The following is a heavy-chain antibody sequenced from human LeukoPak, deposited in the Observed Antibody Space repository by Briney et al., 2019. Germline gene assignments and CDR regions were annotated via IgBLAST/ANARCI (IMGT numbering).Heavy chain of an antibody. D-gene: IGHD3-10*01. Sequence: GASVKVSRKASGYTFTSYGISWVRQAPGQGLEWMGWISAYNFNTNYAQKLQGRVTMTTDTSTNTAYMELRSLRSDDTAVYFCARDPQYSYGLGSTRSYFQHWGQGTLVTVSS. CDR1: GYTFTSYG. V-gene: IGHV1-18*01. J-gene: IGHJ1*01. CDR3: ARDPQYSYGLGSTRSYFQH. CDR2: ISAYNFNT.